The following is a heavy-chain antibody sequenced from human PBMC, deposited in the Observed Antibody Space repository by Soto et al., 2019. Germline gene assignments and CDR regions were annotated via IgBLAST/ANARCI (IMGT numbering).Heavy chain of an antibody. CDR2: IDPSDSYT. D-gene: IGHD2-2*02. CDR3: ARQDVVVSAAIPDYYYYYGMDV. V-gene: IGHV5-10-1*01. CDR1: GYSFTSYW. Sequence: GESLKISCKGSGYSFTSYWISWVRQMPGKGLEWMGRIDPSDSYTNYSPSFQGHVTISADKSISTAYLQWSSLKASDTAMYYCARQDVVVSAAIPDYYYYYGMDVWGQGTTVTVSS. J-gene: IGHJ6*02.